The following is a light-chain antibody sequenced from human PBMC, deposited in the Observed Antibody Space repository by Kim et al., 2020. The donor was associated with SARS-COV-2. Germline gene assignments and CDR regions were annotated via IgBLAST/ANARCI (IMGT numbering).Light chain of an antibody. CDR2: DTS. V-gene: IGKV1-12*01. J-gene: IGKJ1*01. CDR1: QGVSSS. CDR3: QQYQSAPWT. Sequence: ASVGDRVTITWRASQGVSSSLAWYQQKPGKAPKLLIYDTSSLQKGVPSRFSGSGFGTDFILTISSLQPDDFAIYYCQQYQSAPWTFGQGTKVEIK.